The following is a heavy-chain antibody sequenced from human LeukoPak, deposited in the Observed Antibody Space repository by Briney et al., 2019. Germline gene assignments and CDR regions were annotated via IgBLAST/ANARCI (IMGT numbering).Heavy chain of an antibody. CDR2: IYYSGST. Sequence: PSETLSLTCTVSGGSISSSSYYWGWIRQPPGKGLEWIGSIYYSGSTYYNPSLKSRVTISVDTSKNQFSLKLSSVTAADTAVYYCARHYYFRKYYYYYMDVWGKGTTVTVSS. D-gene: IGHD2/OR15-2a*01. CDR3: ARHYYFRKYYYYYMDV. J-gene: IGHJ6*03. V-gene: IGHV4-39*01. CDR1: GGSISSSSYY.